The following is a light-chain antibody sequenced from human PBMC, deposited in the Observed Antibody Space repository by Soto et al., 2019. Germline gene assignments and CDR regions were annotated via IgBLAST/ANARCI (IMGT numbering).Light chain of an antibody. CDR3: QHYNSYSEA. CDR1: QTISSW. J-gene: IGKJ1*01. Sequence: DIHMTRSPSTLSGSVGDRVTITCRAGQTISSWLAWYQQKPWKAPKIMIYKGSTLKSGVPSRFSGSGSGTEFTLTISSLQHDYFATYYCQHYNSYSEAFGQGAKVDIK. CDR2: KGS. V-gene: IGKV1-5*03.